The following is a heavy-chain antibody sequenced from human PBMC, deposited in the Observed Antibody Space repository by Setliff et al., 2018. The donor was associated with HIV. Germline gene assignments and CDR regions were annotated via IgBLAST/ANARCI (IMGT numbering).Heavy chain of an antibody. J-gene: IGHJ4*02. V-gene: IGHV1-3*01. Sequence: ASVKVSCKASGYTFTSYAMHWVRQAPGQRLEWMGWINAGNGNTKYSQKFQGRVTITRDTSASTAYMELSSLRSEDTAVYYCARGRYSSGLTDYWGQGTLVTVSS. D-gene: IGHD6-19*01. CDR3: ARGRYSSGLTDY. CDR1: GYTFTSYA. CDR2: INAGNGNT.